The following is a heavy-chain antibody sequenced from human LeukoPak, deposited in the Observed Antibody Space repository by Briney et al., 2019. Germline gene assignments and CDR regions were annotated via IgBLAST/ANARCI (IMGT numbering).Heavy chain of an antibody. CDR2: IYTSGGT. J-gene: IGHJ4*02. Sequence: TPSETLSLTCTVSGGSISTYYWSWIRQPAGKGLEWIGRIYTSGGTNYNPSLKSRVTMSVDTSKNQFSLKLSSVTAADTAVYYCAREDYYDSSGYYVKFDYWGQGTLVTVSS. CDR1: GGSISTYY. CDR3: AREDYYDSSGYYVKFDY. V-gene: IGHV4-4*07. D-gene: IGHD3-22*01.